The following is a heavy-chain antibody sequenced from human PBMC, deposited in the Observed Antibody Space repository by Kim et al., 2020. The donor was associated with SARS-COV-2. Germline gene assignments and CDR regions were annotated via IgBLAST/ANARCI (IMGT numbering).Heavy chain of an antibody. CDR1: GYSFTTYW. CDR3: ARGPNTPYYYDGSGLHH. V-gene: IGHV5-51*01. CDR2: IYPGDSDT. D-gene: IGHD3-22*01. Sequence: GESLKISCKGSGYSFTTYWIGWVRQMPGKGLEWMGIIYPGDSDTRYSPSFQGQVTISADKSISTAYLQWSSLKASDTGMYYCARGPNTPYYYDGSGLHHWGQGTLVTVSS. J-gene: IGHJ5*02.